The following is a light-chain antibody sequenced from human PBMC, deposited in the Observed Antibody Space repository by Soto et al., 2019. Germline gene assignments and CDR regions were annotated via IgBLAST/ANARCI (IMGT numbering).Light chain of an antibody. CDR2: EVS. CDR3: QQSNAFWT. Sequence: DIQMTQSPSTLSASVGDRVTITCRASQTISGWLAWYQQKPGKAPKLLIYEVSSLESGVPSRFSGSGSGTEFTLTIDSLQPDDSATYFCQQSNAFWTFGQGTKVEVK. V-gene: IGKV1-5*01. J-gene: IGKJ1*01. CDR1: QTISGW.